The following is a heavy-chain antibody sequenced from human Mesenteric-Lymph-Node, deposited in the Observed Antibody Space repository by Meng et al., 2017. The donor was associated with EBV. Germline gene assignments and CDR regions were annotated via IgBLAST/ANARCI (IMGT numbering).Heavy chain of an antibody. CDR2: MIGSGTIV. CDR1: RVTDRDTN. CDR3: ATWARVTPILDP. V-gene: IGHV3-11*01. D-gene: IGHD1-26*01. J-gene: IGHJ5*02. Sequence: CVSCRVTDRDTNMAWIRQYQGEWLEWVSYMIGSGTIVDSEASVMGRFTISRDNAQNLLYLQMNSLRAEDTAVYYCATWARVTPILDPWGQGTLVTVSS.